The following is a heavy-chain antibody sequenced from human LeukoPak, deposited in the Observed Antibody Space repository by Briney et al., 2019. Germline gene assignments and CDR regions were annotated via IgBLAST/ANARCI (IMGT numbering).Heavy chain of an antibody. CDR3: AKDGGLWVSAHWGDS. CDR2: ISYDGSDK. D-gene: IGHD7-27*01. CDR1: GFTFSSYA. Sequence: GGSLRLSCAASGFTFSSYAMHWVRQAPGKGLEWVAVISYDGSDKYYADSVKGRFTVSRDNSKNALFLQMNSLRAEDTAVYYCAKDGGLWVSAHWGDSWGRGTLVTVSS. V-gene: IGHV3-30-3*01. J-gene: IGHJ4*02.